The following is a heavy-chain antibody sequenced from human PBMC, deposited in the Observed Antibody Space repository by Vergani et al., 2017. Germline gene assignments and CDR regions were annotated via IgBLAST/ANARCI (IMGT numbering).Heavy chain of an antibody. Sequence: EVQLVESGGGLVQPGGSLRLSCAASGFTFSSYWMSWVRQAPGKGLEWVANIKQDGSEKYYVDSVKGRFTISRDNAKNSLFLQMNSLRAEDTAVYYCAKTGGGSYLYYYYYMDVWGKGP. D-gene: IGHD1-26*01. V-gene: IGHV3-7*01. J-gene: IGHJ6*03. CDR2: IKQDGSEK. CDR3: AKTGGGSYLYYYYYMDV. CDR1: GFTFSSYW.